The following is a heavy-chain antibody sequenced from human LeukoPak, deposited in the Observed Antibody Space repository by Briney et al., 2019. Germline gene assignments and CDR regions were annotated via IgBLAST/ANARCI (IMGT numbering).Heavy chain of an antibody. V-gene: IGHV4-38-2*02. CDR1: GYSIGYSYY. J-gene: IGHJ4*01. Sequence: SETLSLTCTVSGYSIGYSYYWGWIRQPPGQGPEWIGSIFHTGSIYYNSSLKSRVTISMDTSKNQFSLKIRSVTAADTAVYYCAREVATGVYFDFWGRGVLVTVSS. D-gene: IGHD5-12*01. CDR3: AREVATGVYFDF. CDR2: IFHTGSI.